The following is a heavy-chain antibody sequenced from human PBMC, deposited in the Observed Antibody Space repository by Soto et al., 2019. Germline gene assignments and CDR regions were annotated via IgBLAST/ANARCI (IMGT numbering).Heavy chain of an antibody. Sequence: VKVSCKASGGTFSSYAISWVRQAPGQGLEWMGGIIPIFGTANYAQKFQGRVTITADESTSTAYMELSSLRSEDTAVYYCARGQNTIFGVVDYYYGMDVWGQGTTVTVSS. J-gene: IGHJ6*02. V-gene: IGHV1-69*13. CDR1: GGTFSSYA. CDR2: IIPIFGTA. CDR3: ARGQNTIFGVVDYYYGMDV. D-gene: IGHD3-3*01.